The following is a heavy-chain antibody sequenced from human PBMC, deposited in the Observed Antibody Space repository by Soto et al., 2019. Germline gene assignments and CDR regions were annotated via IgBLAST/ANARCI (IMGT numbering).Heavy chain of an antibody. CDR2: ISSSGATT. Sequence: PGGSLRLSCAASGLIFNNNAMTWVRQAPGQGLEWVATISSSGATTYYADSVKGRFTISRDNSKDTLYLLMSSLRVGDTAVYFCANSWGLKPPFDCWGQGALVTVSS. V-gene: IGHV3-23*01. D-gene: IGHD7-27*01. CDR3: ANSWGLKPPFDC. J-gene: IGHJ4*02. CDR1: GLIFNNNA.